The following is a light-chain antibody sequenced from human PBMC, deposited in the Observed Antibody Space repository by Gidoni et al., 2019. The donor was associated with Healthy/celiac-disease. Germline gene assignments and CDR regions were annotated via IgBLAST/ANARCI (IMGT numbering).Light chain of an antibody. J-gene: IGKJ1*01. CDR1: QSVLYSTNNKNY. Sequence: IAMTQSPYSLAVSLGARDTIDCKSSQSVLYSTNNKNYLAWYQQKPGQPPKLLIYWASTRETGVPDRFSGSGSGTEFTLTISSLQAEDVAVYYCQQYYSTPPWTFGQXTKVEIK. CDR2: WAS. CDR3: QQYYSTPPWT. V-gene: IGKV4-1*01.